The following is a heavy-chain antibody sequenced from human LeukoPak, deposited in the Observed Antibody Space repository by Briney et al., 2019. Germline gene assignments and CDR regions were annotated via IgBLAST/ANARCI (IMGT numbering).Heavy chain of an antibody. CDR3: ARDGYFDH. CDR1: AYTFTNYG. Sequence: ASVKVSCKASAYTFTNYGIAWVRQAPGQGLEWMGWISAHNGNTNYAQKLQGRVTMTTDTSTNTAYMELRSLASDDTALYYCARDGYFDHSGQGTLVTVSS. CDR2: ISAHNGNT. J-gene: IGHJ4*02. V-gene: IGHV1-18*01.